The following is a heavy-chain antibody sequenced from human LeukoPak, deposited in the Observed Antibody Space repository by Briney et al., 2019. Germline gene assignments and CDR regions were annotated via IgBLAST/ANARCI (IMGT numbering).Heavy chain of an antibody. CDR3: ARDYGVFGVVSLYYYRDV. CDR1: GYTFTGYY. CDR2: INPNSGGT. D-gene: IGHD3-3*01. Sequence: ASVKVSCKASGYTFTGYYMHWVRQAPGQGLEWMGWINPNSGGTNYAQKLQGRVTMTRDTSTSTDYMELSRLRSDDTAVYYCARDYGVFGVVSLYYYRDVWGKGTTVTVSS. J-gene: IGHJ6*03. V-gene: IGHV1-2*02.